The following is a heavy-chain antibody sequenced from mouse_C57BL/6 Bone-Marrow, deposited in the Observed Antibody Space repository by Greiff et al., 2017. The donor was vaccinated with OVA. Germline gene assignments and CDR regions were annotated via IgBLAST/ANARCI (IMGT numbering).Heavy chain of an antibody. J-gene: IGHJ4*01. CDR2: IYPGGGYT. CDR3: ARWEFYAMDY. D-gene: IGHD4-1*01. Sequence: VKLVESGAELVRPGTSVKMSCKASGYTFTNYWIGWAKQRPGHGLEWIGDIYPGGGYTNYNEKFKGKATLTADKSSSTAYMQFSSLTSEDSAIYYCARWEFYAMDYWGQGTSVTVSS. CDR1: GYTFTNYW. V-gene: IGHV1-63*01.